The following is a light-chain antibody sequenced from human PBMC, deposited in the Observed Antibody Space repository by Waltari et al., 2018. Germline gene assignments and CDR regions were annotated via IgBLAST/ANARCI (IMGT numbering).Light chain of an antibody. Sequence: QSALTQPASVSGSPGQSITISCTGTSSDVGNYNLVSWYQHHPGKAPKFMIYEVSKRPSGISNRFSGSKSGNTASLTISGLQAEDEADYYCCSYAGSGTLLFGGGTKLTVL. CDR1: SSDVGNYNL. J-gene: IGLJ3*02. V-gene: IGLV2-23*02. CDR2: EVS. CDR3: CSYAGSGTLL.